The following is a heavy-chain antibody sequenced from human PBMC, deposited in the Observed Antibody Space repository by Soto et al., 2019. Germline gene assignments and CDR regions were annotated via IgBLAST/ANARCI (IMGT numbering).Heavy chain of an antibody. V-gene: IGHV3-33*01. D-gene: IGHD6-13*01. CDR2: MRYDGTEK. J-gene: IGHJ5*02. CDR1: GFPVSNYG. CDR3: ARDVGAAGSSSSLDT. Sequence: QVQLVESGGGVVQPGKSLRLSCAASGFPVSNYGMQWVRQAPGKGLEWVALMRYDGTEKYDVDSVKGRFTISRDNSRNTLYLEMNGLRSDDTAVYYCARDVGAAGSSSSLDTWGQGTEVIVSS.